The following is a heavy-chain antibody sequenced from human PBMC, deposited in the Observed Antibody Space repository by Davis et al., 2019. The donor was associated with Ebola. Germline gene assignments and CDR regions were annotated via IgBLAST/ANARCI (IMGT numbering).Heavy chain of an antibody. CDR3: ANYYDSSGYPGFEY. J-gene: IGHJ4*02. V-gene: IGHV3-23*01. CDR1: GFTFSSYA. Sequence: GESLKISCAASGFTFSSYAMSWVRQAPGKGLEWVSAISGSGGSTYYADSVKGRFTISRDNSRNTLYLQMNSLRPEDTAVYYCANYYDSSGYPGFEYWGQGTLVTVSS. D-gene: IGHD3-22*01. CDR2: ISGSGGST.